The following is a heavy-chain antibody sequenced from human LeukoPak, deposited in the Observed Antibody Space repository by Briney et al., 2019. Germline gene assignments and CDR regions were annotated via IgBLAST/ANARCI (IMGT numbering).Heavy chain of an antibody. CDR3: ATQKYGDYYFDY. J-gene: IGHJ4*02. CDR1: GPTVTNFW. Sequence: GESLQISCQVSGPTVTNFWITWVRQMPGKGLEWMGIIFPGDSETRYSPSLQGQVTISVDKYSRTAFLQWTSLRASDTAMYYCATQKYGDYYFDYWGQGTLVTVSS. CDR2: IFPGDSET. D-gene: IGHD2-21*02. V-gene: IGHV5-51*01.